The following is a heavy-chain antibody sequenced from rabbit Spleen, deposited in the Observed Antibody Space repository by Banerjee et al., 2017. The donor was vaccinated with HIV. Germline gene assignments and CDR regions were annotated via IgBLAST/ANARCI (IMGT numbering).Heavy chain of an antibody. J-gene: IGHJ6*01. Sequence: QSLEESGGDLVKPGASLTLTCTASGFSLSNNYVMCWVRQAPGKGLEWIGCINTSSGNTVYANWAKGRFTISKTSSTTVTLQMTSLTVADTATYFCARDTGSSFSSYGMDLWGPGTLVTVS. D-gene: IGHD8-1*01. V-gene: IGHV1S40*01. CDR1: GFSLSNNYV. CDR3: ARDTGSSFSSYGMDL. CDR2: INTSSGNT.